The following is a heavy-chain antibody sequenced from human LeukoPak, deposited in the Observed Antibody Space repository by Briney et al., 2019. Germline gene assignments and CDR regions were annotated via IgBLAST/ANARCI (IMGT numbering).Heavy chain of an antibody. V-gene: IGHV4-4*07. Sequence: SETLSLTCTVSGGSISSYYWSWIRQPAGKGLEWIGRIYTSGSTNYNPSLKSRVTMSVDTSKNQFSLKLSSVTAADTAVYYCARVVALSSGWSFYYYMDVWGKGTTVTISS. CDR1: GGSISSYY. CDR3: ARVVALSSGWSFYYYMDV. CDR2: IYTSGST. D-gene: IGHD6-19*01. J-gene: IGHJ6*03.